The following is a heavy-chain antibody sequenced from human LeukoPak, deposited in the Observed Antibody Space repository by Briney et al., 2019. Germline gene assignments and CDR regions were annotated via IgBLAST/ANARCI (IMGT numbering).Heavy chain of an antibody. V-gene: IGHV4-59*01. J-gene: IGHJ3*02. CDR2: IYYSGST. Sequence: PSETLSLTCTVSGGSISSYYWSWIRQPPGKGLEWIGYIYYSGSTNYNPSLKSRVTISVDTSKNQFSLKLSSVTAADTAVYYCARVRRDGYTLTHDAFDIWGQGTMVTVSS. CDR3: ARVRRDGYTLTHDAFDI. CDR1: GGSISSYY. D-gene: IGHD5-24*01.